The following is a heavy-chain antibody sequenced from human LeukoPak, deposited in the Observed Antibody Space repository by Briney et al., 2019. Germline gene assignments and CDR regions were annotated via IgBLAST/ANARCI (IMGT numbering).Heavy chain of an antibody. Sequence: ASVKVSCKASGGTFSSYAISWVRQAPGQGLEWMGGIIPIFGTANYAQKFQERVTITRDMSTSTAYMELSSLRSEDTAVYYCAASSSRYGDYPADYWGQGTLVTVSS. J-gene: IGHJ4*02. V-gene: IGHV1-69*05. CDR1: GGTFSSYA. CDR2: IIPIFGTA. CDR3: AASSSRYGDYPADY. D-gene: IGHD4-17*01.